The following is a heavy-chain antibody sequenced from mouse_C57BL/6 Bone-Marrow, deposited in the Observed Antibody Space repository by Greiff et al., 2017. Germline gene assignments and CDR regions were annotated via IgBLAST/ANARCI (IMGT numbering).Heavy chain of an antibody. CDR2: IDPETGGT. CDR1: GYTFTDYE. CDR3: TRSLLLRGPMDY. V-gene: IGHV1-15*01. Sequence: VQLQQSGAELVRPGASVTLSCKASGYTFTDYEMHWVKQTPVHGLEWIGAIDPETGGTAYNQKFKGKAILTADKSSSTAYMERRSLTSEDSAVYYCTRSLLLRGPMDYWGQGTSVTVSS. J-gene: IGHJ4*01. D-gene: IGHD1-1*01.